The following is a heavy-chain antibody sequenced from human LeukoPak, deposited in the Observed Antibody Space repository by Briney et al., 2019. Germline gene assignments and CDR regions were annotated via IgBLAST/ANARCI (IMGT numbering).Heavy chain of an antibody. Sequence: GASVKVSCKASGYTFTGYYMHWVRQAPGQGLEWMGWINPNSGGTNYAQKFQGRVTMTRDTSISTAYMELSRLRSDDTAVYYCARDLQSRYCSGGSCSNWFDPWGQGTLVTVSS. J-gene: IGHJ5*02. CDR2: INPNSGGT. D-gene: IGHD2-15*01. V-gene: IGHV1-2*02. CDR3: ARDLQSRYCSGGSCSNWFDP. CDR1: GYTFTGYY.